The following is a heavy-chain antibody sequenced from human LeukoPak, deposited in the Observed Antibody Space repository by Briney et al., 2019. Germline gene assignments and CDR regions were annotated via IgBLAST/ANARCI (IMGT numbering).Heavy chain of an antibody. CDR2: IIPIFGTA. CDR1: GGTFSSYA. D-gene: IGHD4-11*01. Sequence: SVKVSCKASGGTFSSYAISWVRQAPGQGLEWMGGIIPIFGTANYAQKFQGRVTITTDESTSTAYMELSSPRSEDTAVYYCARAVVNSNYPYYFDYWGQGTLVTVSS. J-gene: IGHJ4*02. V-gene: IGHV1-69*05. CDR3: ARAVVNSNYPYYFDY.